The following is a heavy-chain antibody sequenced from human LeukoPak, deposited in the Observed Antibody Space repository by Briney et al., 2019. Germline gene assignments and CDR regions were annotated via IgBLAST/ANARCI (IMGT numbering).Heavy chain of an antibody. CDR1: GYTFTSYG. CDR2: MSAYNGNT. CDR3: ARARYYYDSSGYGLDY. Sequence: ASVKVSCKASGYTFTSYGISWVRQAPGQGLEWMGWMSAYNGNTNYAQKLQGRVTMTTDTSTSTAYMELRSLRSDDTAVYYCARARYYYDSSGYGLDYWGQGTLVTVSS. J-gene: IGHJ4*02. V-gene: IGHV1-18*01. D-gene: IGHD3-22*01.